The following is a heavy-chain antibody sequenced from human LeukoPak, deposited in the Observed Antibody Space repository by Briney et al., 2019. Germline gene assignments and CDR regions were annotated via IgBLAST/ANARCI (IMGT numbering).Heavy chain of an antibody. CDR2: VSGSGGST. J-gene: IGHJ4*02. Sequence: PGGSLRLSCAASGFTFSSYDMSWVRQAPGKGLEWVSSVSGSGGSTYYADSVKGRFTISRDNSKNTLYLQMNSLRAEDTAVYYCAKDLYCSSTSCHEAVYWGQGTLVTVSS. D-gene: IGHD2-2*01. V-gene: IGHV3-23*01. CDR3: AKDLYCSSTSCHEAVY. CDR1: GFTFSSYD.